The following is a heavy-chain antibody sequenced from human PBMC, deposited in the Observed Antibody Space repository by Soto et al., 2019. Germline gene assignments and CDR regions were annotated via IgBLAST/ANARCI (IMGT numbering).Heavy chain of an antibody. Sequence: QVQLVQSGAEVKKPGSSVKVSCKASGGTFSSYTISWVRQAPGQGLEWMGRIIPIPGIANYAQKFQGRVTIAADKSTSTAYMELSSLRSEDTAVYYCARDVTGYCSGGSCYSWGQGTLVTVSS. CDR2: IIPIPGIA. J-gene: IGHJ4*02. D-gene: IGHD2-15*01. V-gene: IGHV1-69*08. CDR1: GGTFSSYT. CDR3: ARDVTGYCSGGSCYS.